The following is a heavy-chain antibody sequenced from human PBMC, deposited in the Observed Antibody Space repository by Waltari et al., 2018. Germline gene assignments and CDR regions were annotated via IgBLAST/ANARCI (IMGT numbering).Heavy chain of an antibody. J-gene: IGHJ5*02. CDR2: VYSTGIT. CDR1: GGSISAYS. CDR3: ARDKNGLGLDWFDP. V-gene: IGHV4-59*13. D-gene: IGHD1-1*01. Sequence: QEQLQESGPGLVKPSETLSLTCSVPGGSISAYSWRWIRQSPGKGLDWIGYVYSTGITRYNPSLQSRVTISIDTSKNQFSLKVRSVTAADTAVYYCARDKNGLGLDWFDPWGQGTLVIVSS.